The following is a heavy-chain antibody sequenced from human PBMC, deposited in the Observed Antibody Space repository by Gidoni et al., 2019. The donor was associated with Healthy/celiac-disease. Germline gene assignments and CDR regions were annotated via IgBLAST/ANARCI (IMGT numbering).Heavy chain of an antibody. CDR2: ISYDGSNK. V-gene: IGHV3-30*04. CDR1: GFTFSSYA. D-gene: IGHD3-22*01. J-gene: IGHJ4*02. Sequence: QVQLVESGGGVVQPGRSLRLSCAASGFTFSSYAMHWVRQAPGKGLEWVAVISYDGSNKYYADSVKGRFTISRDNSKNTLYLQMNSLRAEDTAVYYCARGGYYDSSGSHFDYWGQGTLVTVSS. CDR3: ARGGYYDSSGSHFDY.